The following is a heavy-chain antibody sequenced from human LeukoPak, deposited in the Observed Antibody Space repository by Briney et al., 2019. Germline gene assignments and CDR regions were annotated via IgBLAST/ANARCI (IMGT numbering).Heavy chain of an antibody. D-gene: IGHD3-10*01. Sequence: GGSLRLSCAASGFTVSSNYMSWVRQAPGKGLEWVSVIYSGGSTYYADSVKGRFTISRDNSKNTLYLQMNRLRAEDTAVYYCARELLWFGEYVAGVFDIWGQGTMVTVSS. V-gene: IGHV3-66*01. CDR3: ARELLWFGEYVAGVFDI. CDR1: GFTVSSNY. J-gene: IGHJ3*02. CDR2: IYSGGST.